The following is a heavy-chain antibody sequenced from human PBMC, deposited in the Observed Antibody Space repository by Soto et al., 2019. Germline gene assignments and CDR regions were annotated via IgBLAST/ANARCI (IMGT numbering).Heavy chain of an antibody. CDR3: ARERRTTYYDFGSGDINYYYGMDV. J-gene: IGHJ6*02. V-gene: IGHV4-34*01. CDR2: INHSGST. Sequence: QVQLQQCGAGLLKPSETLSLTCAVYGGSFSGYYWSWIRQPPGKGLEWIGEINHSGSTNYNPSLKSRVTISVDTTKDQFPLKLSSVTAADTAVYYCARERRTTYYDFGSGDINYYYGMDVWGQGTTVTVSS. D-gene: IGHD3-3*01. CDR1: GGSFSGYY.